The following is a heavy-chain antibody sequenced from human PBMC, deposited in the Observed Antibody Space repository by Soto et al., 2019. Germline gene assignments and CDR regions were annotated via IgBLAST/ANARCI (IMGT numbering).Heavy chain of an antibody. Sequence: ASVKVSCKVSGYTLTELSMHWVRQAPGKGLEWMGGFDPEDGETIYAQKFQGRVTMTEDTSTDTAYMELSSLRSEDTAVYYCATASSVAARLGFYWGQGTLATVSS. J-gene: IGHJ4*02. CDR1: GYTLTELS. CDR2: FDPEDGET. CDR3: ATASSVAARLGFY. D-gene: IGHD6-6*01. V-gene: IGHV1-24*01.